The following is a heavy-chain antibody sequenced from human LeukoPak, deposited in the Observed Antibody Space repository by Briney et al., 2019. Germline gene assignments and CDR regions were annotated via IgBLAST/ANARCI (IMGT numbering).Heavy chain of an antibody. V-gene: IGHV3-30-3*01. D-gene: IGHD3-10*01. CDR3: ARGIYYGSGSYYTASFDY. J-gene: IGHJ4*02. CDR2: ISYDGSNK. CDR1: GFTFSSYA. Sequence: GGSLRLSCAASGFTFSSYAMHWVRQAPGKGLEWVAVISYDGSNKYYADSVKGRFTISRDNSKNTLYLQMNSLRAEDTAVYYCARGIYYGSGSYYTASFDYWGQGTLVTVSS.